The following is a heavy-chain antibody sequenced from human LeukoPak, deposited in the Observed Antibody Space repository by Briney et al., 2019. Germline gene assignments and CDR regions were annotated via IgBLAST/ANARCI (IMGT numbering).Heavy chain of an antibody. Sequence: SETLSLTCTVSGGSISSSSYYWGWIRQPPGKGLEWIGSIYYSGSTYYNPSLKSRVTISVDTSKNQFSLKLSSVTAADTAVYYCAEITVASSHYYDSSGYYYGGVFDYWGQRTLVTVSS. V-gene: IGHV4-39*01. CDR1: GGSISSSSYY. CDR2: IYYSGST. J-gene: IGHJ4*02. D-gene: IGHD3-22*01. CDR3: AEITVASSHYYDSSGYYYGGVFDY.